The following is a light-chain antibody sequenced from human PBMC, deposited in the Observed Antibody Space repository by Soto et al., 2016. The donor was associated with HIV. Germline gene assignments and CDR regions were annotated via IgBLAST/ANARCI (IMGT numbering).Light chain of an antibody. CDR2: AAS. V-gene: IGKV1-39*01. CDR1: QMINSY. CDR3: QKYYTAPYT. Sequence: DIQMTQSPSSLSAYIGDRVTITCRASQMINSYLNWYQQKPGKAPKLLIYAASSLHVGVPSRFTGSGSGTDFSLTISSLQPEDVATYYCQKYYTAPYTFGQGTKVEIK. J-gene: IGKJ1*01.